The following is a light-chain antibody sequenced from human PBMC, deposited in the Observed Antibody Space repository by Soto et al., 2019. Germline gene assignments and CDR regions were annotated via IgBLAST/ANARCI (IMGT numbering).Light chain of an antibody. CDR2: DAS. Sequence: EIVLTQSPDTLSSSLGEGATLSCRASHDVSVSLDWYRQRPGKSPRLLIHDASNLATGIPARFSGSGSGTDFTLTISSLQPEESAIYYCQQRASSPYTSGQGTKLEIK. CDR3: QQRASSPYT. CDR1: HDVSVS. J-gene: IGKJ2*01. V-gene: IGKV3-11*01.